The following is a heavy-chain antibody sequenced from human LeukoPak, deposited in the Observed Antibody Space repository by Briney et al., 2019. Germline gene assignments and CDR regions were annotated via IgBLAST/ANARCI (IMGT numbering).Heavy chain of an antibody. V-gene: IGHV5-51*01. Sequence: GASRQISGEGAGSIFTSDWSGGGRALAGKGEEGMGIIYPGDCDTKDSPSFQGQVTISADNSISTAYLQWSSLKASDTAVYYCARRGAGLDYWGQGTLVTVSS. CDR3: ARRGAGLDY. J-gene: IGHJ4*02. CDR1: GSIFTSDW. D-gene: IGHD3-16*01. CDR2: IYPGDCDT.